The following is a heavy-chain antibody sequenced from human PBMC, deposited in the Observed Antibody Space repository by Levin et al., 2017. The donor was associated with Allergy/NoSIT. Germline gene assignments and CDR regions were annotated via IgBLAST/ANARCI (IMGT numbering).Heavy chain of an antibody. J-gene: IGHJ6*02. CDR3: AKDFRGVTKLYGMDV. V-gene: IGHV3-23*01. CDR1: GFTFETYA. CDR2: IDGSGVTT. Sequence: GGSLRLSCTASGFTFETYAMSWVRQAPGKGLEWVSRLEWVSAIDGSGVTTFYADSVRGRFSISRDNSKNTLYLQMNSLRAEDTAVYYCAKDFRGVTKLYGMDVWGQGTTVTVSS. D-gene: IGHD4-17*01.